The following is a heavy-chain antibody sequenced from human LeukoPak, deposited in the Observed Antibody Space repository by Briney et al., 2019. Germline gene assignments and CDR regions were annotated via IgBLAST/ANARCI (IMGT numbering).Heavy chain of an antibody. D-gene: IGHD6-6*01. Sequence: PSETLSLTCTVSGGSISIYYWSWVRQPPGKGLEWMGYVYNSGNTDYNPSLKSRVTTSADTSKNQFSLKLTSVTAADTAVYYCARTSIAARRANAFDIWGQGTMVTVSS. CDR2: VYNSGNT. CDR1: GGSISIYY. V-gene: IGHV4-59*12. CDR3: ARTSIAARRANAFDI. J-gene: IGHJ3*02.